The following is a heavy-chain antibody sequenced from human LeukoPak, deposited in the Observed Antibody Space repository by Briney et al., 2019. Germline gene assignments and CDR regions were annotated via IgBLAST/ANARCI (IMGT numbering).Heavy chain of an antibody. V-gene: IGHV3-74*01. CDR3: ARGGDEYYDSSGYGPPGY. CDR2: INSGGSST. J-gene: IGHJ4*02. Sequence: GGSLRLSCAASGFTFSSYWMHWVRQAPGKGLVWVSRINSGGSSTSYADSVKGRLTISRDNAKNTLYLQMNSLRAEDTAVYYCARGGDEYYDSSGYGPPGYWGQGTLVTVSS. CDR1: GFTFSSYW. D-gene: IGHD3-22*01.